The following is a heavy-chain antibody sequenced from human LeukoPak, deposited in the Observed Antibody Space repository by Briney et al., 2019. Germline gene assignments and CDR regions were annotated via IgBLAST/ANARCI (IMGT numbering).Heavy chain of an antibody. CDR1: GFIFSDQY. V-gene: IGHV3-72*01. CDR2: VGNKAHNYMT. Sequence: GGSLRLSCVGSGFIFSDQYMDWVRQAPGKGLEWLGRVGNKAHNYMTAYDASVKARLTISRDDSLKSLFLQIHTVTVEDTAVYYCVRGGGYFFDYWGRGTLVTVSS. J-gene: IGHJ4*02. D-gene: IGHD4-23*01. CDR3: VRGGGYFFDY.